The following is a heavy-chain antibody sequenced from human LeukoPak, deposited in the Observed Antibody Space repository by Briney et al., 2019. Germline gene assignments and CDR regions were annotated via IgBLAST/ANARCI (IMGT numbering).Heavy chain of an antibody. J-gene: IGHJ4*02. CDR2: IKPDSGAT. D-gene: IGHD7-27*01. Sequence: ASVTVSCKASGYTFSGFYMYWVRQAPGQGLEWMGWIKPDSGATGYSQKFQGRVTMTRDTSISTLYMELSSLTSDDTAVYYCTRDGNWVRQDFDLWGQGTLVTVSS. V-gene: IGHV1-2*02. CDR3: TRDGNWVRQDFDL. CDR1: GYTFSGFY.